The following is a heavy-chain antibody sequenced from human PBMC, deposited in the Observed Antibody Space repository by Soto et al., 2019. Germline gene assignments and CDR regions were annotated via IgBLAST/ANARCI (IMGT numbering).Heavy chain of an antibody. V-gene: IGHV1-2*02. D-gene: IGHD4-17*01. J-gene: IGHJ4*02. CDR1: GYTFAAYY. CDR3: ARDPDYGDYWGYFFDY. Sequence: QVQLVQSGAEVKKPGASVKVSCKTSGYTFAAYYIHWIRQAPGQGLEWMGWINPTSGGTVYAQNFQDRVTMNRDTSISTAYMELRRLNSDDTAVYYCARDPDYGDYWGYFFDYWGQGTPVTVSS. CDR2: INPTSGGT.